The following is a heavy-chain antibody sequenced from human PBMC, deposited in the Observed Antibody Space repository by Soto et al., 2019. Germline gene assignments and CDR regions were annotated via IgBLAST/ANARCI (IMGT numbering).Heavy chain of an antibody. CDR3: AKVVGVSTTFDF. Sequence: EVQLLESGGGLVQPGGSLRLSCAASGFTFSSYAMSWVRQAPGKGLEWVSAISGSGGSTYYADSVKGRFTISRDNSKNTLYVQMNSLGAGDVVVYYCAKVVGVSTTFDFWGQGTLVTVSS. CDR1: GFTFSSYA. V-gene: IGHV3-23*01. D-gene: IGHD3-22*01. CDR2: ISGSGGST. J-gene: IGHJ5*01.